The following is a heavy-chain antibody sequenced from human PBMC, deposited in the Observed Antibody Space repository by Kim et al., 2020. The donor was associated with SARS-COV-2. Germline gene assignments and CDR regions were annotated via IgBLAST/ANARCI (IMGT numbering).Heavy chain of an antibody. D-gene: IGHD6-13*01. V-gene: IGHV3-23*01. Sequence: CADSVKGRFTIYRDNSENTLYLQKNSVRTEDAAVYYCARHSSSWYMYCQHWGQGTLVTVSS. CDR3: ARHSSSWYMYCQH. J-gene: IGHJ1*01.